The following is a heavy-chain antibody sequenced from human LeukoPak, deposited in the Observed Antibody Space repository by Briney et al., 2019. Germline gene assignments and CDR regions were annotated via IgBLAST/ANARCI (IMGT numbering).Heavy chain of an antibody. CDR2: ISYDGSSK. J-gene: IGHJ6*02. V-gene: IGHV3-30-3*01. Sequence: GGSLRLSCAASGFTFSSYGMHWVCQAPGKGLEWVAVISYDGSSKYYADSVKGRFTISRDNSKNTLSLQMNSLRAEDTAVFYCARSHDYSNYPGMDVWGLGTTVTVSS. D-gene: IGHD4-11*01. CDR1: GFTFSSYG. CDR3: ARSHDYSNYPGMDV.